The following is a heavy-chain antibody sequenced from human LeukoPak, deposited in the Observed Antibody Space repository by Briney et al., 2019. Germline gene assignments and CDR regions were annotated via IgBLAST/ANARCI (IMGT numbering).Heavy chain of an antibody. CDR1: GYSFTTYW. Sequence: GASLQISSKGSGYSFTTYWIGWVRRMPGKGLEWMGIIYPGDSDTRYSPHFQGQVTISADKSISTAYLQWSSRKASDTAMCYCARHKREYSSSSTFQHWGQGTLVSVPS. V-gene: IGHV5-51*01. CDR2: IYPGDSDT. CDR3: ARHKREYSSSSTFQH. D-gene: IGHD6-6*01. J-gene: IGHJ1*01.